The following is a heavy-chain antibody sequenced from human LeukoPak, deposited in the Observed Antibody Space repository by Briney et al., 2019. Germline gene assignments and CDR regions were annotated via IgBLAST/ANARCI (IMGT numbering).Heavy chain of an antibody. CDR3: ARDVTMIVVVPSSHFDY. Sequence: SETLSLTCTVSGVSISSSNSYWGWIRQPPGKGLEWIGSIYYSGNTYYNASLKSQVSISIDTSKNQFSLRLTSVTAADTAVYYCARDVTMIVVVPSSHFDYWGQGTLVTVSS. D-gene: IGHD3-22*01. V-gene: IGHV4-39*02. CDR2: IYYSGNT. CDR1: GVSISSSNSY. J-gene: IGHJ4*02.